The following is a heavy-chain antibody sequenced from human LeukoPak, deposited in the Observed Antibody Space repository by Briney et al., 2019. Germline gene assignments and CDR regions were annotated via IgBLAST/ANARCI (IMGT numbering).Heavy chain of an antibody. CDR3: AREHLGIYYDSSGYYYYFDY. Sequence: SETLSLTCTVSGGSISSYYWSWIRQPPGKGLEWIGYIYYSGSTNYNPSLKSRVTISVDTSKNQFSLKLSSVTAADTAVYYCAREHLGIYYDSSGYYYYFDYWGQGTLVTVSS. D-gene: IGHD3-22*01. J-gene: IGHJ4*02. CDR2: IYYSGST. V-gene: IGHV4-59*01. CDR1: GGSISSYY.